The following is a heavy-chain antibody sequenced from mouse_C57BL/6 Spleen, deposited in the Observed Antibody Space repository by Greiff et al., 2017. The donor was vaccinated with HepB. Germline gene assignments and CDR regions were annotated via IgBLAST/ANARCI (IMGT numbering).Heavy chain of an antibody. D-gene: IGHD1-1*01. CDR3: ARGTTVYAMDY. J-gene: IGHJ4*01. Sequence: VQLQQSGPVLVKPGASVKMSCKASGYTFTDYYMNWVKQSHGKSLEWIGVINPYNGGTSYNQKFKGKATLTVDKSSSTAYMELNSLTSEDSAVYYCARGTTVYAMDYWGRGTSVTVSS. CDR1: GYTFTDYY. V-gene: IGHV1-19*01. CDR2: INPYNGGT.